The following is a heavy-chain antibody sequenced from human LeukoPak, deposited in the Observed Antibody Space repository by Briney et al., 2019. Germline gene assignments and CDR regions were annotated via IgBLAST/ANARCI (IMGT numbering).Heavy chain of an antibody. CDR3: ARWYSSGWYSDY. J-gene: IGHJ4*02. D-gene: IGHD6-19*01. V-gene: IGHV3-30*03. Sequence: GGSLRLSCAASGFTFSTYGMHWVRQAPGKGLEWVAVISYDGSNKYYADSVKGRFTISRDNSKNTLYLQMNSLRAEDTAVYYCARWYSSGWYSDYWGQGTLVTVSS. CDR2: ISYDGSNK. CDR1: GFTFSTYG.